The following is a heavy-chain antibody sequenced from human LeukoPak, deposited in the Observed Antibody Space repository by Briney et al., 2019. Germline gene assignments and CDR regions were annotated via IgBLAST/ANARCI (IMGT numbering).Heavy chain of an antibody. J-gene: IGHJ6*04. CDR3: ARLDGSGYDKDYYYGMDV. Sequence: GESLQISCKGSGYRFTSYWIAWVRPMPGKGLQWMGIVYPGDSDTRYSPSFQGQVTISADKSISTAYLQWSSLKASDTAMYYCARLDGSGYDKDYYYGMDVWGKGTTVTVSS. CDR2: VYPGDSDT. CDR1: GYRFTSYW. V-gene: IGHV5-51*01. D-gene: IGHD5-12*01.